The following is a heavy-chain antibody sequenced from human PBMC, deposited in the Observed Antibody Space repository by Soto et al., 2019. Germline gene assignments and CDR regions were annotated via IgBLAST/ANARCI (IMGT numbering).Heavy chain of an antibody. CDR3: ARDPGR. Sequence: QLQLHYSCSLFLKPSHTLSLTWAVSGGSISRGGYSWIWIRQPPGKGLEWIGYIYHSGSTYYNPSLKSRVTISVDRSKNQFSLKLSSVTAADTAVYYCARDPGRWGKGTLVTVSS. V-gene: IGHV4-30-2*01. J-gene: IGHJ4*02. CDR2: IYHSGST. CDR1: GGSISRGGYS.